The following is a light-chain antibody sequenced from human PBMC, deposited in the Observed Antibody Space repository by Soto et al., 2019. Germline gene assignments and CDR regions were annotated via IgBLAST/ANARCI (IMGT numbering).Light chain of an antibody. J-gene: IGKJ4*01. CDR3: QQSYSNPPT. Sequence: DIQMTQSPSSLSASVGDRVTITCRAGHTINNYLNWYQQRPGKAPKLLIYAASSLQSGVPSRFRASGSGTDFTLTITSLQPGDFATYFCQQSYSNPPTFGRGTKVEIK. V-gene: IGKV1-39*01. CDR2: AAS. CDR1: HTINNY.